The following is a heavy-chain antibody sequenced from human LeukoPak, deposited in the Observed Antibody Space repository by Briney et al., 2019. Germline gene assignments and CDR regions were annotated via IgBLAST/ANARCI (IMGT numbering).Heavy chain of an antibody. CDR3: AGVSLMSYYYYGMDV. CDR1: GGSISSGGYY. CDR2: IYYSGST. Sequence: SETLSLTCTVSGGSISSGGYYWSWIRQHPGKGLEWIGYIYYSGSTYYNPSLKSRVTISVDTSKNQFSLKLSSVTAADTAVYYCAGVSLMSYYYYGMDVWGQGTTVTVSS. D-gene: IGHD3-10*02. J-gene: IGHJ6*02. V-gene: IGHV4-30-4*08.